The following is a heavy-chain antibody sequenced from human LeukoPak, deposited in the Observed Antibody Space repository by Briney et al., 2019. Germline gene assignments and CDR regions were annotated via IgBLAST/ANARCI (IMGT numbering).Heavy chain of an antibody. D-gene: IGHD2-2*01. Sequence: GASVKVSCKASGYTFTSYGISWVRQAPGQGLEWMGWISAYNGNTNYAQKLQGRDTMTTDTSTSTAYMELRSRRSDDTAVYYCARGSGYCSSTSCYPFDYWGQGTLVTVSS. CDR1: GYTFTSYG. CDR3: ARGSGYCSSTSCYPFDY. J-gene: IGHJ4*02. CDR2: ISAYNGNT. V-gene: IGHV1-18*01.